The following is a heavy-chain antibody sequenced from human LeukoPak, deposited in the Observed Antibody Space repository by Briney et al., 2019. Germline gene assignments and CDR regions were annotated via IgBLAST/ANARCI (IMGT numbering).Heavy chain of an antibody. CDR2: IYTSGST. V-gene: IGHV4-4*07. J-gene: IGHJ5*02. CDR1: GGSISSYY. CDR3: ASLRYNWNDLWA. D-gene: IGHD1-20*01. Sequence: SETLSLTCTVSGGSISSYYWSWIRQPAGKGLEWIGRIYTSGSTNYNPSLKSRVTMSVDTSKNQFSLKLSSVTAADTAVYYCASLRYNWNDLWAWGQGTLVTVSS.